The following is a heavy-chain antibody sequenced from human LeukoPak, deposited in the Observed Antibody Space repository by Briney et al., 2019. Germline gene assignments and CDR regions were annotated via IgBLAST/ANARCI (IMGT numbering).Heavy chain of an antibody. Sequence: GRSLRLSCAASGFTFSSYAMHWVRQAPGKGLEWVAVISYDGSNKHYADSVKGRFTISRDNSKNTLYLQMNSLRPEDTAVYYCARESCTSCYIRPDYYYGMDVWGQGTTVTVSS. CDR2: ISYDGSNK. V-gene: IGHV3-30-3*01. D-gene: IGHD2-2*02. CDR3: ARESCTSCYIRPDYYYGMDV. CDR1: GFTFSSYA. J-gene: IGHJ6*02.